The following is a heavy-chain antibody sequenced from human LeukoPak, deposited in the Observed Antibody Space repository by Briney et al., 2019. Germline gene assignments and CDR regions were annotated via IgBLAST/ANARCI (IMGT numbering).Heavy chain of an antibody. Sequence: ASVKVSCKASGYTFTSYGISWVRQAPGQGLEWMGWISAYNGNTNYAQKLQGRVTMTTDTSTSTAYMELRSLRSDDTALYYCARGPLSRFGEYPRVSKRYYYYGMDVWGQGTTVTVSS. CDR2: ISAYNGNT. D-gene: IGHD3-10*02. CDR3: ARGPLSRFGEYPRVSKRYYYYGMDV. J-gene: IGHJ6*02. V-gene: IGHV1-18*01. CDR1: GYTFTSYG.